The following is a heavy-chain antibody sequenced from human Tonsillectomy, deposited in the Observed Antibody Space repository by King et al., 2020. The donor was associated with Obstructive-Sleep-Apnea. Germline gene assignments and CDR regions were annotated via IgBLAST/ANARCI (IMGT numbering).Heavy chain of an antibody. D-gene: IGHD3-3*01. CDR3: ARRAIFGVVLPSYYYYGLDV. Sequence: VQLVDAGGGLVQPGGSLRLSCAASGFNFRTYWMSWVRQAPGKGLEWVANIKQDGSEKYYVDSVKGRFTISRDNAKNSLFLQMNNLRAEDTAVYFCARRAIFGVVLPSYYYYGLDVWGQGTTVTVSS. CDR1: GFNFRTYW. J-gene: IGHJ6*02. CDR2: IKQDGSEK. V-gene: IGHV3-7*03.